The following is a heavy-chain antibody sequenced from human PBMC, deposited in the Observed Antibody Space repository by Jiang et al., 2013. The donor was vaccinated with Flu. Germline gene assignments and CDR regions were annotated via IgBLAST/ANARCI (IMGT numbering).Heavy chain of an antibody. V-gene: IGHV4-39*01. J-gene: IGHJ4*02. D-gene: IGHD6-19*01. Sequence: EWIGEYHFSGSTNYNPSLKSRVAMSVDTSKNQFSLKMNSVTAADTAVYYCARHLLAGSAWPTDYWGQGTLVTVSS. CDR3: ARHLLAGSAWPTDY. CDR2: HFSGST.